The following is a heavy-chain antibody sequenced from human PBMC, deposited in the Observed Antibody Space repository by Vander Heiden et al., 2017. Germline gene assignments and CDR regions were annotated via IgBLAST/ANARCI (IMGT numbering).Heavy chain of an antibody. Sequence: EVQLVESGGGLVKPGGSLRLSCAASGSPFISYSRNWVRQAQGKGLEWVSSISSSSSYRYYADSVKGRFTISRDNAKSSLYLQMNSLGAEDTAVYYCASGIAVAGTAVYWGQGTLVTVSS. CDR2: ISSSSSYR. CDR3: ASGIAVAGTAVY. D-gene: IGHD6-19*01. V-gene: IGHV3-21*01. J-gene: IGHJ4*02. CDR1: GSPFISYS.